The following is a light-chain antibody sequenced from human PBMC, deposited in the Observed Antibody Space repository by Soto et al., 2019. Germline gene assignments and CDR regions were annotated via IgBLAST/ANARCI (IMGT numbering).Light chain of an antibody. CDR1: SSDVGGYTF. V-gene: IGLV2-11*01. Sequence: QSVLTQPRSVSGYPGQSVTISCTGTSSDVGGYTFVSWYQQHPAKAPKLMIYDVNRRPSGVPDRFSGSKSGNTASLTISGLQAEDEADYYCCSYAGSYTLYVFGTGTKVTVL. J-gene: IGLJ1*01. CDR2: DVN. CDR3: CSYAGSYTLYV.